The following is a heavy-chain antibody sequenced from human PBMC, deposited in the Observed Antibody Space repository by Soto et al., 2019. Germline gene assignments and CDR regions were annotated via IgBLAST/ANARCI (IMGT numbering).Heavy chain of an antibody. CDR2: ISYNGIDK. D-gene: IGHD3-10*01. J-gene: IGHJ4*02. Sequence: QMQLVESGGGVVQPGMSLRLSCAVSGVTFTNHGIHWVRQAPGKGLEWVADISYNGIDKWYADSVKGRFTISRDNFGDTAYLQMKGLRLEDTAFYYCASGEGQKGHDTRFDYWGQGTLVTVSS. CDR3: ASGEGQKGHDTRFDY. V-gene: IGHV3-30*03. CDR1: GVTFTNHG.